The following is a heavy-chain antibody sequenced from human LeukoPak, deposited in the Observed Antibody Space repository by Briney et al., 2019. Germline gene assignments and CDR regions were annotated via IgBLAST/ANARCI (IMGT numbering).Heavy chain of an antibody. J-gene: IGHJ4*02. D-gene: IGHD6-19*01. Sequence: GGSLRLSCAASGFTFSSYAMSWVRQAPGKGLEWVSAISGSGGSTYYADSVKGRFTISRDNSKNTLYLQMNSLRAEDTAVYYCAKLIRGYSSGWLDYWGQGTLVTVSS. CDR2: ISGSGGST. V-gene: IGHV3-23*01. CDR3: AKLIRGYSSGWLDY. CDR1: GFTFSSYA.